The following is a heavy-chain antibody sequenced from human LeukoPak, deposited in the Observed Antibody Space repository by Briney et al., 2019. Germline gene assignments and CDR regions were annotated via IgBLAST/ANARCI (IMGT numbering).Heavy chain of an antibody. Sequence: GGSLRLSCAASGFTFSTYGMSWVRQAPGKGLEWVSFISGSGGSTYYAGSVKGRFTISRDNSKNTVYLQMNSLRAEDTAVYNCAKWRSRSYDAFDIWGQGKMVTVSS. CDR2: ISGSGGST. J-gene: IGHJ3*02. D-gene: IGHD3-3*01. V-gene: IGHV3-23*01. CDR1: GFTFSTYG. CDR3: AKWRSRSYDAFDI.